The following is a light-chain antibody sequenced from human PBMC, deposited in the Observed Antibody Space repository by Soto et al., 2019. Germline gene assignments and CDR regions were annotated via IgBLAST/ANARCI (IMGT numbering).Light chain of an antibody. J-gene: IGKJ1*01. V-gene: IGKV3-20*01. CDR1: QSVSSSY. Sequence: ENVLPQSPGPLSLSPGEKATLSCRASQSVSSSYLAWYQQKPGQTPRLLIFGASSRATGIPDRFSGSGSGTDFTLTISRLEPEDFAVYYCQQYGNSPRTFGQGTKVDIK. CDR3: QQYGNSPRT. CDR2: GAS.